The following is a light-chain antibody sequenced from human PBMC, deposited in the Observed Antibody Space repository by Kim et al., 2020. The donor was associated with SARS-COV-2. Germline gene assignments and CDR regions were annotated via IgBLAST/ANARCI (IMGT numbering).Light chain of an antibody. Sequence: SYELTQPPSVSVSPGQTASITCSGDELGDKYVCWYQQKPGQSPVLVIYKDNKRPSGIPERFSGSNSGNTATLTISGTQAMDEADYYCQAWDSSTVVFGGGTQLTVL. CDR3: QAWDSSTVV. CDR2: KDN. J-gene: IGLJ2*01. V-gene: IGLV3-1*01. CDR1: ELGDKY.